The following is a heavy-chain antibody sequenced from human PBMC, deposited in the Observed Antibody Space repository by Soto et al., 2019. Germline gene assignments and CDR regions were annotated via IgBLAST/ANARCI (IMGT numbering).Heavy chain of an antibody. CDR2: ISAYNGNT. CDR3: ARRGYCGGDCYSGTYYYGMDV. J-gene: IGHJ6*02. Sequence: ASVKVSCKASGYTFTSYGISWVRQAPGQGLEWMGWISAYNGNTNYAQKLQGRVTMTTDTSTSTAYMELRSLRSDDTAVYYCARRGYCGGDCYSGTYYYGMDVWGQGTTVTVSS. CDR1: GYTFTSYG. D-gene: IGHD2-21*02. V-gene: IGHV1-18*01.